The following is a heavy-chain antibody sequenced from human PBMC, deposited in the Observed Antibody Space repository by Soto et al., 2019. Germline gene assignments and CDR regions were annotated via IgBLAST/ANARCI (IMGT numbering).Heavy chain of an antibody. J-gene: IGHJ4*02. CDR1: GGSFGGYY. V-gene: IGHV4-34*01. D-gene: IGHD6-13*01. Sequence: SETLSLTCTVSGGSFGGYYWSWIRQPPGKGLEWIGEINHSGSTNYNPSLKSRVTISVDTSKNQFSLKLSSVTAADTAVYYCARGRKSSWLDYWGQGTLVTVSS. CDR2: INHSGST. CDR3: ARGRKSSWLDY.